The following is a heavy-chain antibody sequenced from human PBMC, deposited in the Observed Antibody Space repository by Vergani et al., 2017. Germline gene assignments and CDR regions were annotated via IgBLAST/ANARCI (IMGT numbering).Heavy chain of an antibody. CDR1: GFSLSTSGVG. CDR3: ARDRYGSGSRXFDY. D-gene: IGHD3-10*01. CDR2: IYWDDDK. V-gene: IGHV2-5*02. Sequence: QITLKESGPTLVKPTQTLTLTCTFSGFSLSTSGVGVGWIRQPPGKALEWLALIYWDDDKRYSPSLKSRLTITKDTSKNQVVLTMTSMDPVDTAAYYCARDRYGSGSRXFDYWGQGTLVTVSS. J-gene: IGHJ4*02.